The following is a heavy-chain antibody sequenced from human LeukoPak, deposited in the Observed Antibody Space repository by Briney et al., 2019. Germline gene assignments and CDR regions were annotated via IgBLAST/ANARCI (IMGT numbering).Heavy chain of an antibody. Sequence: GASVKVSCKASGYTFTSYDINWVRQATGQGLEWVGWMNPNSGNTGYAQKFQGRVTITRNTSISTAYMELSSLRSEDTAVYYCARAGDRKYYDFWSSPSDWFDPWGQGTLATVSS. D-gene: IGHD3-3*01. CDR2: MNPNSGNT. V-gene: IGHV1-8*03. J-gene: IGHJ5*02. CDR3: ARAGDRKYYDFWSSPSDWFDP. CDR1: GYTFTSYD.